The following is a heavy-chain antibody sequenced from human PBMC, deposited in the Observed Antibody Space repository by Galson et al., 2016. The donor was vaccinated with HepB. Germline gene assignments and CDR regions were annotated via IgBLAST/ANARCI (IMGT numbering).Heavy chain of an antibody. CDR3: ARTARSGWYWGFDF. CDR1: GYRFSNSW. Sequence: QSGAEVKKPGETLKISCKGSGYRFSNSWIAWVRQMPGKGLEWMGIIYPDASDVRYSPSFQGQVTISVDKSISTAYLQWSSLRASDTAMYYCARTARSGWYWGFDFWGLGTLVTVSS. J-gene: IGHJ4*02. CDR2: IYPDASDV. D-gene: IGHD6-19*01. V-gene: IGHV5-51*01.